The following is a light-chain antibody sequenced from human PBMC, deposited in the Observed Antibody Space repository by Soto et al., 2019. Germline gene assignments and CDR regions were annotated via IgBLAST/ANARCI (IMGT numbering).Light chain of an antibody. CDR3: QQYDNWPSYT. CDR2: DAS. J-gene: IGKJ2*01. CDR1: QSVSSN. V-gene: IGKV3-15*01. Sequence: EIVMTQSPATLSVSPGERATLSCRASQSVSSNLAWYQQKPGQAPRLLIYDASTRATDIPARFSGSGSGTEFTLTISSLQSEDFAVYYCQQYDNWPSYTFRQGTKLEIK.